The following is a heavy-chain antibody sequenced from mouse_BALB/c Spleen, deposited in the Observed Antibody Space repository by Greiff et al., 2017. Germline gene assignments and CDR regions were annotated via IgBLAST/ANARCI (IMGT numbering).Heavy chain of an antibody. J-gene: IGHJ3*01. V-gene: IGHV1-9*01. CDR2: ILPGSGST. CDR1: GYTFSSYW. D-gene: IGHD1-2*01. CDR3: ARELITTATRAY. Sequence: VQLQQSGAELMKPGASVKISCKATGYTFSSYWIEWVKQRPGHGLEWIGEILPGSGSTNYNEKFKGKATFTADTSSNTAYMQLSSLTSEDSAVYYCARELITTATRAYWGQGTLVTVSA.